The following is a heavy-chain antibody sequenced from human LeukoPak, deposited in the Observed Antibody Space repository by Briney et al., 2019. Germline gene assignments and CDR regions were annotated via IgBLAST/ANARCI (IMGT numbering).Heavy chain of an antibody. CDR3: ARDGSVLRFLEWLFFLDY. D-gene: IGHD3-3*01. V-gene: IGHV3-30*01. CDR2: MSNDGSKK. J-gene: IGHJ4*02. Sequence: GGPLRLSCAASGFTYSSHAMHWVRQAPGKGLEWVAIMSNDGSKKFYADSLKGRFTISRDNSKNALYLQMNSLRSEDTAVYFCARDGSVLRFLEWLFFLDYWGQGTLVTVSS. CDR1: GFTYSSHA.